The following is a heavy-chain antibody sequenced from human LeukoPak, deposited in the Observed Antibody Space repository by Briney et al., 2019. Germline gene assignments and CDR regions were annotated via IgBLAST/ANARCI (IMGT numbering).Heavy chain of an antibody. D-gene: IGHD3-10*01. Sequence: GGSLRLSCAASGFTFSSYSMNWVRQAPGKGLEWVSYISSSRSTIYYADSVKGRFTISRDNAKNSLFLQMNSLRAEDTAVYYCARDQVEDPSGVYYYYYGMDVWGQGTTVSVSS. CDR3: ARDQVEDPSGVYYYYYGMDV. CDR1: GFTFSSYS. CDR2: ISSSRSTI. J-gene: IGHJ6*02. V-gene: IGHV3-48*04.